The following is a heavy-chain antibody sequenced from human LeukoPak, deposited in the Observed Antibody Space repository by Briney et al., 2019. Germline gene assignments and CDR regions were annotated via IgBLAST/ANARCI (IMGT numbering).Heavy chain of an antibody. CDR3: ARVRDGYTREL. V-gene: IGHV3-11*04. Sequence: LSLTCTVSGGSISSSSYYWGWIRQAPGKGLEWVSLISTSGSTKYYTDSVKGRFTISRDNSKNTLYLQMNSLRAEDTAVYCCARVRDGYTRELWGQGTLVTVSS. J-gene: IGHJ4*02. CDR2: ISTSGSTK. D-gene: IGHD5-24*01. CDR1: GGSISSSS.